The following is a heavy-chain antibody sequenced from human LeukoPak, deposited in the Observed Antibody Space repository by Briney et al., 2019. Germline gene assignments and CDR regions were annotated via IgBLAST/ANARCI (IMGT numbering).Heavy chain of an antibody. Sequence: GGSLRVSCAASGFTFSDYYMSWIRQAPGKGLEWVSYISSSGSTIYYADSVKGRFTISRDNTKNSLYLQMNSLRAEDTAVYYCARGPSGYTGYDPITWGQGTLVTVSS. D-gene: IGHD5-12*01. CDR3: ARGPSGYTGYDPIT. J-gene: IGHJ5*02. V-gene: IGHV3-11*01. CDR1: GFTFSDYY. CDR2: ISSSGSTI.